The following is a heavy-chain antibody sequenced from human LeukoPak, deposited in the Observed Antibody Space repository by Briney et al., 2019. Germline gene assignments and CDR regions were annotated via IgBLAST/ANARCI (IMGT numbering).Heavy chain of an antibody. CDR3: AREQQLVRAYDY. CDR2: ISNSGGST. Sequence: GGSLRLSCAVSGFTFTTYAMSWVRQAPGKGLEWISAISNSGGSTYYADSVRGRFTISRDNSKNTLFLQMNSLRAEDTAVYYCAREQQLVRAYDYWGQGTLVTVSS. CDR1: GFTFTTYA. D-gene: IGHD6-13*01. J-gene: IGHJ4*02. V-gene: IGHV3-23*01.